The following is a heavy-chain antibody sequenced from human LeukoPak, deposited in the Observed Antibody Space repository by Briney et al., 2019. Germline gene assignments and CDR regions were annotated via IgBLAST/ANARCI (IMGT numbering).Heavy chain of an antibody. Sequence: SAKVSCKASGGTFSSYAISWVRQAPGQGLEWMGGIIPILGTANYAQKFQGRVTITADESTSTAYMELSSLRSEDTAVYYCARESENMIGPHFDYWGQGTLVTVSS. CDR3: ARESENMIGPHFDY. V-gene: IGHV1-69*13. CDR2: IIPILGTA. D-gene: IGHD3-22*01. CDR1: GGTFSSYA. J-gene: IGHJ4*02.